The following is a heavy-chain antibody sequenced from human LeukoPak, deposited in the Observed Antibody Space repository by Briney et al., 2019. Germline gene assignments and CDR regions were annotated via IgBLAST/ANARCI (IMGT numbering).Heavy chain of an antibody. D-gene: IGHD3-10*01. CDR1: GFTVSSNY. CDR3: ARDRGLRGLRGLGY. Sequence: TGGSLRLSCAASGFTVSSNYMSWVRQAPGKGLEWVSVIYSGGSTYYADSVKGRFTISRHNSRNTLYLQMNSLRAEDTAVYYCARDRGLRGLRGLGYWGQGTLVTVSS. J-gene: IGHJ4*02. CDR2: IYSGGST. V-gene: IGHV3-53*04.